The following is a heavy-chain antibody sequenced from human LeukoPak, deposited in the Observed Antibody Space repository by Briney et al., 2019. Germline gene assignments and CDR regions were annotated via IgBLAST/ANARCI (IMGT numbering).Heavy chain of an antibody. CDR1: GYTFTSYY. Sequence: GASVKVSCKASGYTFTSYYVHWVRQAPGQGLEWMGIINPSGGSTSYAQKFQGRVTMTRDTSTSTVYMELSSLRSEDTAVYYCARGLSTYYYDSSGYYGYWGQGTLVTVSS. CDR3: ARGLSTYYYDSSGYYGY. D-gene: IGHD3-22*01. V-gene: IGHV1-46*01. CDR2: INPSGGST. J-gene: IGHJ4*02.